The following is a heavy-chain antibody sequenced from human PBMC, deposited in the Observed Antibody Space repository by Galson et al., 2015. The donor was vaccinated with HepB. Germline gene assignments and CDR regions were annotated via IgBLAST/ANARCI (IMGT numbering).Heavy chain of an antibody. Sequence: SVKVSCKASGYTFTSYGISWVRQAPGQGLEWMGWISVYNGNTNYAQKFQGRLTMTTDTSTSTAYMELMSLRSDDTAVYYCARVLKGGYFPHYYYYGMDVWGQGTTVTVSS. D-gene: IGHD3-10*01. CDR2: ISVYNGNT. J-gene: IGHJ6*02. CDR1: GYTFTSYG. V-gene: IGHV1-18*04. CDR3: ARVLKGGYFPHYYYYGMDV.